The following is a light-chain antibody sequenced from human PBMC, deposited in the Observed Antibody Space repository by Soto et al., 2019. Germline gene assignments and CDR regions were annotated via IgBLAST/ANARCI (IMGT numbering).Light chain of an antibody. V-gene: IGKV3D-15*01. Sequence: EIVLTQSPATLSVSPGERATLSCRASQSVSSNLSWYQQKPGQAPSLLIFGASSRATGIPARFSGSGSGTEFNLTISSLQSEDFAVYFCQQYDDWLRLTFGGGTKVDI. CDR2: GAS. CDR1: QSVSSN. CDR3: QQYDDWLRLT. J-gene: IGKJ4*02.